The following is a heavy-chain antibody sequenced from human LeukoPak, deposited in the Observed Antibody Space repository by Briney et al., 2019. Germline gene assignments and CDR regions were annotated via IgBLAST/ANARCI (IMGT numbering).Heavy chain of an antibody. Sequence: GGSLRLSCAASGFTFSSYGMHWVRQAPGKGLEWVAVISYDGSNKYYADSVKGRFTISRDNSKNTLYLQMNSLGAEDTAVYYCAKDRYYDYVWGSYRSYYFDYWGQGTLVTVSS. CDR2: ISYDGSNK. CDR1: GFTFSSYG. V-gene: IGHV3-30*18. J-gene: IGHJ4*02. CDR3: AKDRYYDYVWGSYRSYYFDY. D-gene: IGHD3-16*02.